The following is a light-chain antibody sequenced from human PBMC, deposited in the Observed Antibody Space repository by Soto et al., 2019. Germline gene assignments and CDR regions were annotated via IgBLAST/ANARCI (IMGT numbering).Light chain of an antibody. Sequence: QPVLTQSPSASASLGASVKLTCTLSSGHSNYAIAWHQQQPEKGPRYLMKVNNDGSHTKGDGIPDRFSGSSSGAERYLTISSLQSEDEADYYCQTWGTGIRVFGGGTKVTVL. CDR2: VNNDGSH. V-gene: IGLV4-69*01. CDR3: QTWGTGIRV. CDR1: SGHSNYA. J-gene: IGLJ2*01.